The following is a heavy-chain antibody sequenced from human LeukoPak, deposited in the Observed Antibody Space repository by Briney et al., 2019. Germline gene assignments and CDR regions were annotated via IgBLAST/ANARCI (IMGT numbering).Heavy chain of an antibody. CDR2: IYSGGST. CDR1: GFSVISNY. V-gene: IGHV3-53*01. CDR3: ARDYYDSSGYYPRYFQH. D-gene: IGHD3-22*01. J-gene: IGHJ1*01. Sequence: GGSLRLSCAASGFSVISNYMSWVRQAPGKGLEWVSVIYSGGSTYYADSVKGRFTISRDNSKNTLYLQMNSLRAEDTAVYYCARDYYDSSGYYPRYFQHWGPGTLVTVSS.